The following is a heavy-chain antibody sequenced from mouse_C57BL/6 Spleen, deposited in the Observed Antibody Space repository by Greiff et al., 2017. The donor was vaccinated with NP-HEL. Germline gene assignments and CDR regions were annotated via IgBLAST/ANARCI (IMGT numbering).Heavy chain of an antibody. Sequence: VQLQQSGAELARPGASVKMSCKASGYTFTSYTMHWVKQRPGQGLEWIGYINPSSGYTKYNQKFKDKATLTADNSSSTAYMQLSSLTSEDSAVYYCARGIFTTVVATEDYWGQGTTLTVSS. CDR3: ARGIFTTVVATEDY. V-gene: IGHV1-4*01. CDR1: GYTFTSYT. D-gene: IGHD1-1*01. CDR2: INPSSGYT. J-gene: IGHJ2*01.